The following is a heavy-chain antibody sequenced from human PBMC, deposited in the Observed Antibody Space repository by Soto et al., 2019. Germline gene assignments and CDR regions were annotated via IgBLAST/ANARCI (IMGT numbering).Heavy chain of an antibody. V-gene: IGHV3-23*01. CDR3: TKGGDSWSGYAQH. D-gene: IGHD3-3*01. CDR1: GFSFGNYV. J-gene: IGHJ1*01. Sequence: PGGSLRLSCAASGFSFGNYVMNWVRQAPGKGLEWVSGISDSGGSSSSADSVKGRFTVSRDSSKNTLYLQMDSLTGDDTAVYYCTKGGDSWSGYAQHWGQGALVTVSS. CDR2: ISDSGGSS.